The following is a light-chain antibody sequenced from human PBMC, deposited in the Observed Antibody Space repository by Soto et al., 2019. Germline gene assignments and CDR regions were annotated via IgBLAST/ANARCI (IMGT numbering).Light chain of an antibody. CDR3: SSYTTNRTLEL. Sequence: QSALTQPASVSGSPGQSITISCTGTSSDVGGYNYVSWYQQHPGKAPKLMIYEVSNRPSGVSNRFSGSKSGNTASLTISGLPAEDAANYYCSSYTTNRTLELFGRGTQVDRP. CDR2: EVS. V-gene: IGLV2-14*01. J-gene: IGLJ3*02. CDR1: SSDVGGYNY.